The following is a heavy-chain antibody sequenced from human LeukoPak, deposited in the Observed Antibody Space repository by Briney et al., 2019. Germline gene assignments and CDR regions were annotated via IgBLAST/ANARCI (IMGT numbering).Heavy chain of an antibody. CDR2: IYYSGST. J-gene: IGHJ4*02. D-gene: IGHD3-10*01. CDR3: ARSPYYGSGSYYYAGFDY. Sequence: SETLSLTCAVYGGSFSGYYWSWIRQPPGKGLEWIGYIYYSGSTNYNPSLKSRVTISVDTSKNQFSLKLSSVTAADTAVYYCARSPYYGSGSYYYAGFDYWGQGTLVTVSS. CDR1: GGSFSGYY. V-gene: IGHV4-59*01.